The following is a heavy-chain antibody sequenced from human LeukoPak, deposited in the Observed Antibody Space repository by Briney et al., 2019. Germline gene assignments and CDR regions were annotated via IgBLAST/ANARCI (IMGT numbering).Heavy chain of an antibody. J-gene: IGHJ4*02. CDR3: ARGIVGSRDFYFRYYFDY. D-gene: IGHD3/OR15-3a*01. Sequence: PSETLSLTCTVSGYSIISDYFRGWIRQPPGKGLEWIGTIYHSGSTYYSPSLKSRVTVSVDTSKNEFSLNLTSVTAADTAVYFCARGIVGSRDFYFRYYFDYWGQGTLVTVSS. CDR1: GYSIISDYF. V-gene: IGHV4-38-2*02. CDR2: IYHSGST.